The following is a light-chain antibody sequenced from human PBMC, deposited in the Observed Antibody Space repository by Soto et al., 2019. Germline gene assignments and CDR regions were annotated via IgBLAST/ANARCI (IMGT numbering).Light chain of an antibody. J-gene: IGLJ2*01. Sequence: QSALTQPPSASGSPGQSVTISCTGAGTDVGQYNYVSWYQQHPGKAPKLLIHHVSRRPSGVPARCSGSKSGNTASLTVSGLQTEDEADYYCSSYGGFNNVLFGGGTKLTVL. V-gene: IGLV2-8*01. CDR1: GTDVGQYNY. CDR3: SSYGGFNNVL. CDR2: HVS.